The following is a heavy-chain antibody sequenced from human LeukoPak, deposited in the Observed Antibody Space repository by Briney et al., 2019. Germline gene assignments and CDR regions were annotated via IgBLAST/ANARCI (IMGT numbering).Heavy chain of an antibody. V-gene: IGHV1-3*01. CDR2: INAGNGNT. CDR1: GYTFTSYA. D-gene: IGHD5-18*01. J-gene: IGHJ6*03. Sequence: ASVKVSCKASGYTFTSYAMHWVRQAPGQRLEWMGWINAGNGNTKYSQKFQGRVTITRDTSASTAYMELSSLRSEDTAVYYCAREGDTAISSYYYYMDVWGKGTTVTVSS. CDR3: AREGDTAISSYYYYMDV.